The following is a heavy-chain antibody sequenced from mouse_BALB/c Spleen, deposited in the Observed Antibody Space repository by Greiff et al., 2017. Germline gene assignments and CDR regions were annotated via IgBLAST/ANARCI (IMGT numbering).Heavy chain of an antibody. Sequence: EVQLQESGAELVKPGASVKLSCTASGFNIKDTYMHWVKQRPEQGLEWIGRIDPANGNTKYDPKFQGKATITADTSSNTAYLQLSSLTSEDTAVYYCASGGNYPAWFAYWGQGTLVTVSA. CDR2: IDPANGNT. D-gene: IGHD1-1*02. CDR3: ASGGNYPAWFAY. J-gene: IGHJ3*01. CDR1: GFNIKDTY. V-gene: IGHV14-3*02.